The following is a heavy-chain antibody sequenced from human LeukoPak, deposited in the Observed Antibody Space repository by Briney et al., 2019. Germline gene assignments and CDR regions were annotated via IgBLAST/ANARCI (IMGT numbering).Heavy chain of an antibody. CDR1: GFTFSSYS. Sequence: PGGSLRLSWAASGFTFSSYSMNWVRQAPGKGLEWVSYISSSSTSSNTVYYADSVKGRFTISRDNAKNSLFLQMNSLRAEDTAVYYCARERGYNYGYSDYWGQGTLVTVSS. CDR3: ARERGYNYGYSDY. J-gene: IGHJ4*02. CDR2: ISSSSTSSNTV. V-gene: IGHV3-48*04. D-gene: IGHD5-18*01.